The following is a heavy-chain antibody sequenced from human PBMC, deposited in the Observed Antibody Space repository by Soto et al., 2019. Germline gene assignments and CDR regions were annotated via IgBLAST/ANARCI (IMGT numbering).Heavy chain of an antibody. CDR2: VSGSGDIT. CDR3: ARQKGYTYGYPFDY. J-gene: IGHJ4*02. D-gene: IGHD5-18*01. CDR1: GYTFSTHA. V-gene: IGHV3-23*01. Sequence: PGGSLRLSCVGSGYTFSTHAMSWVRQAPGKGLEWVSGVSGSGDITYYADSVRGRFTISRDNSKYTIYLQMNSLRAEDTALYYCARQKGYTYGYPFDYWGPGTLVTVSS.